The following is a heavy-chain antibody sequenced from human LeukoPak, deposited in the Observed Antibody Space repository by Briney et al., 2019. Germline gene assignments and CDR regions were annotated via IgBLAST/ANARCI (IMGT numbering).Heavy chain of an antibody. Sequence: SETLSLTCTVSGGSISIYYWNWIRQPPGKGLEWIGYISYSGSTKYNPSLKSRVTISVDTSKNQFSLRLSSVTAADTAVYYCARDLIAAAGIWDYWGQGTLVTVSS. V-gene: IGHV4-59*01. CDR2: ISYSGST. D-gene: IGHD6-13*01. CDR3: ARDLIAAAGIWDY. CDR1: GGSISIYY. J-gene: IGHJ4*02.